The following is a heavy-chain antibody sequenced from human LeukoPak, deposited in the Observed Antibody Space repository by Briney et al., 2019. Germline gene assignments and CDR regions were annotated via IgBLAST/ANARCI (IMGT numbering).Heavy chain of an antibody. CDR1: GGSISGSSYY. CDR2: IYYSGST. D-gene: IGHD3-22*01. CDR3: ARAPYYYDSSGYHDAFDI. Sequence: SETLSLTCTVSGGSISGSSYYWGWIRQPPGKGLEWIGSIYYSGSTYYNPSLKSRVTISVDTSKNQFSLKLSSVTAADTAVYYCARAPYYYDSSGYHDAFDIWGQGTMVTVSS. V-gene: IGHV4-39*07. J-gene: IGHJ3*02.